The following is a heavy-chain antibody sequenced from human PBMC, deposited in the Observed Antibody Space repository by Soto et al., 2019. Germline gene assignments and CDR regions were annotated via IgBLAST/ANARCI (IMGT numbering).Heavy chain of an antibody. J-gene: IGHJ4*02. Sequence: EVQLVESGGGVVQPGRSLRLSCAASGFTFDDYAMHWVRQAPGKGLEWVSGISWNSGSIGYADSVKGRFTSSRYNAKNTLYLQMNSLRAEDTALYYCAKGDLDYRSYIFDYWGQGTLVTVSS. CDR1: GFTFDDYA. CDR3: AKGDLDYRSYIFDY. V-gene: IGHV3-9*01. D-gene: IGHD4-4*01. CDR2: ISWNSGSI.